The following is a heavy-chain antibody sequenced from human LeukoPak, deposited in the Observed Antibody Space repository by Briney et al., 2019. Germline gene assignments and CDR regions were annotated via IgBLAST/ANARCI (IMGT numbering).Heavy chain of an antibody. Sequence: SVKVSCKASGGTFSSYAISWVRQAPGQGLEWMGRIIPIFGTANYAQKFQGRVTITTDESTSTAYMELSSLRSEDTAVYYCAKTSAYYYDSSGLTPSYFDYWGQGTLVTVSS. D-gene: IGHD3-22*01. J-gene: IGHJ4*02. CDR2: IIPIFGTA. CDR3: AKTSAYYYDSSGLTPSYFDY. CDR1: GGTFSSYA. V-gene: IGHV1-69*05.